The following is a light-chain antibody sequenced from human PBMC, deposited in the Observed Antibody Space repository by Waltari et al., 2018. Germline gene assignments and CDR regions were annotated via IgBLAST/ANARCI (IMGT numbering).Light chain of an antibody. CDR1: QSVTSSY. J-gene: IGKJ4*01. CDR3: QQCDRSPLT. CDR2: DAS. Sequence: IVLTQSPGTLSLSPGERATLSCRASQSVTSSYLAWYQQKPGQAPRLLIYDASTRATGIPDRFSCSGSVTDFTLTISRLEPEDFAVYYCQQCDRSPLTFGGGTKVEIK. V-gene: IGKV3-20*01.